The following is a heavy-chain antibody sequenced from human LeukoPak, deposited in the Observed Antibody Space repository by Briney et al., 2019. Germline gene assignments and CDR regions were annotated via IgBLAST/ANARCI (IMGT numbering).Heavy chain of an antibody. V-gene: IGHV4-59*08. CDR1: GGSIRSYY. Sequence: SETLSLTCTVSGGSIRSYYWSWIRQPPAKGLEWIGYIYYSESANYNPSLKSRITISVDTSKNQFSLNLNSVTAADTAVYYCARVGGYPLSAFDIWGQGTMVTVSS. CDR2: IYYSESA. CDR3: ARVGGYPLSAFDI. J-gene: IGHJ3*02. D-gene: IGHD3-22*01.